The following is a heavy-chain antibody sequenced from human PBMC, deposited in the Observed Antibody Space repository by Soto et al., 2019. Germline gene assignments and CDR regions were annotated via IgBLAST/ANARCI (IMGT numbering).Heavy chain of an antibody. J-gene: IGHJ4*02. CDR2: NSYTGIP. D-gene: IGHD2-2*01. V-gene: IGHV4-59*11. CDR1: NCSIITHF. CDR3: AKGSAWCSNSNCYEIEQ. Sequence: SETLSLTCIFSNCSIITHFWNLIRQTPVKGLEWIGFNSYTGIPNYNPSLKSRFTISVDTSKNEVYLKLRSVTAADTAIYYCAKGSAWCSNSNCYEIEQWGQGNLVNVSS.